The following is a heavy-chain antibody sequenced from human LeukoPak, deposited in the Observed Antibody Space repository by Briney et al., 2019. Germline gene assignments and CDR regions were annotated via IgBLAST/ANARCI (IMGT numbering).Heavy chain of an antibody. CDR1: GGSISSSSYY. Sequence: SESLSLTCTVSGGSISSSSYYWGWIRQPPGKGLEWIGSIYYSGSTYYNPSLKSRVTISVDTSKNQFSLKLSSVTAADTAVYYCASGYCSGGSCYVAFDIWGQGTMVTVSS. CDR3: ASGYCSGGSCYVAFDI. V-gene: IGHV4-39*07. CDR2: IYYSGST. D-gene: IGHD2-15*01. J-gene: IGHJ3*02.